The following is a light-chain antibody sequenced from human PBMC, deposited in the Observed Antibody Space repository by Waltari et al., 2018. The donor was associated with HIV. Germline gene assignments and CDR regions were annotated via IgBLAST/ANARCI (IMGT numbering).Light chain of an antibody. CDR3: QSYDSTNPCI. CDR2: EDN. Sequence: NFMLTQPHSVSESPGKTVTISCARSSGSIASNHVPWYQQRPGSAPTPVIYEDNQRPPGVPDRFSGSIDSSSNSASLTISELKTEDEADYYCQSYDSTNPCIFGTGTRVTVL. J-gene: IGLJ1*01. CDR1: SGSIASNH. V-gene: IGLV6-57*03.